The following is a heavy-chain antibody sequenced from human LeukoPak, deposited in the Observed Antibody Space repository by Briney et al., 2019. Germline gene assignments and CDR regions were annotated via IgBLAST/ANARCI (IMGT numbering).Heavy chain of an antibody. V-gene: IGHV3-30*01. CDR2: ISYDGSNK. D-gene: IGHD4-17*01. CDR1: GFTFSSYA. J-gene: IGHJ4*02. CDR3: ARDRAPYGGYTWGGGY. Sequence: GGSLRLSCAASGFTFSSYAMHWVRQAPGKGLEWVAVISYDGSNKYYADSVKGRFTISRDNSKNTLYLQMNSLRAEDTAVYYCARDRAPYGGYTWGGGYWGQGTLVTVSS.